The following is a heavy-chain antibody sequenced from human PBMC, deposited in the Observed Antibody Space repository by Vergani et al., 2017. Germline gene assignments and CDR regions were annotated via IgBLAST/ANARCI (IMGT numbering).Heavy chain of an antibody. V-gene: IGHV4-34*11. CDR3: ARVRAAGYFSPYGMDV. CDR1: GGSFSGYY. J-gene: IGHJ6*02. D-gene: IGHD6-19*01. CDR2: IYYSGST. Sequence: QVQLPQWGAGLLKPSETLSLTCAVYGGSFSGYYWSWIRQPPGKGLEWIGYIYYSGSTNYNPSLKSRVTISVDTSKNQFSLKLSSVTAADTAVYYCARVRAAGYFSPYGMDVWGQGP.